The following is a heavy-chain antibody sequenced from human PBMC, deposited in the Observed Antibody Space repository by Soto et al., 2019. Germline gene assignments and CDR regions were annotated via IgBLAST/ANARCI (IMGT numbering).Heavy chain of an antibody. Sequence: ASVKVSCKASGYTFTSYGISWVRQAPGQGLEWMGWISAYNGNTNYAQKLQGRVTMTTDTSTSTAYMELRSLRSDDTAVYYCASDLITMVRGVTDYYYGMDVWGQGTTVTVSS. J-gene: IGHJ6*02. D-gene: IGHD3-10*01. CDR1: GYTFTSYG. CDR2: ISAYNGNT. CDR3: ASDLITMVRGVTDYYYGMDV. V-gene: IGHV1-18*01.